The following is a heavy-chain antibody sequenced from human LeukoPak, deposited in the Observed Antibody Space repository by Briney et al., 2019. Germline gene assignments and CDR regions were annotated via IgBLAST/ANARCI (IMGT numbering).Heavy chain of an antibody. CDR2: IYYSGST. J-gene: IGHJ4*02. CDR3: ARNRDGYNSFDY. D-gene: IGHD5-24*01. V-gene: IGHV4-59*12. Sequence: TASETLSLTCTVSGGSISSYYWSWIRQPPGKGLEWIGYIYYSGSTNYNPSLKSRVTISVDTSKNHFSLKLSSVTAADTAVYYCARNRDGYNSFDYWGQGTLVTVSS. CDR1: GGSISSYY.